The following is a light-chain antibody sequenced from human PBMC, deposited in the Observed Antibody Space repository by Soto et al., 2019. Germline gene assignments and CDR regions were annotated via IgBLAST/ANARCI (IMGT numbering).Light chain of an antibody. CDR2: AAS. Sequence: DIQMTQSTSSLSASVGDRVTITFRASQAIRNDLGWYQQKPAKAPKRLIYAASSLESGVPSRFSGSGSGTEFTLTISRLEPEDFAVYYCQQYGSSPTFGQGTRLEIK. CDR1: QAIRND. V-gene: IGKV1-17*01. J-gene: IGKJ5*01. CDR3: QQYGSSPT.